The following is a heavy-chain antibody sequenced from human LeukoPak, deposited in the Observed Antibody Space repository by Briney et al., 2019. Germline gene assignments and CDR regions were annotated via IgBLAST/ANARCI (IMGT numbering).Heavy chain of an antibody. D-gene: IGHD3-10*01. J-gene: IGHJ4*02. V-gene: IGHV3-20*04. CDR3: ARDRRGAWTQLGDY. Sequence: GGSLRLSCAASGFTFSNYSMNWVRQAPGKGLEWVSGINWNGGSTGYADSVKGRFTISRDNAKNSLYLQMNSLRAEDTALYYCARDRRGAWTQLGDYWGQGTLVTVSS. CDR2: INWNGGST. CDR1: GFTFSNYS.